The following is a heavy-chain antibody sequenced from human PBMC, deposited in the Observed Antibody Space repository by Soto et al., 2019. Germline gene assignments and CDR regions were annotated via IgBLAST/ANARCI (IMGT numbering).Heavy chain of an antibody. J-gene: IGHJ4*02. Sequence: EVQLVESGGGLVQPGGSLSLSCTAPGFMFGSYWMTWVRHVPGKGLQWVANIKRDGSEKYYVDFVKGRFTISRDNADNSVFLDMNNLRVDDTATYYCARVRATDYEIDYWGQGALVTVSS. D-gene: IGHD4-17*01. CDR2: IKRDGSEK. CDR3: ARVRATDYEIDY. V-gene: IGHV3-7*03. CDR1: GFMFGSYW.